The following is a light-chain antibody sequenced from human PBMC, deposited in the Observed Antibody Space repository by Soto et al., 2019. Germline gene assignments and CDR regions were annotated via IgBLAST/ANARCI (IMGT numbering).Light chain of an antibody. CDR2: GAS. Sequence: DIVLTQSPGTLSLSPGERATLSCRASQSVSSNYLAWYQQKPGQAPRLLIYGASTKATGIPDRFSGSGSGTEFTLTISRLEPEDCAVYYYHHHGGASLYTFGQGTKLEIK. J-gene: IGKJ2*01. V-gene: IGKV3-20*01. CDR1: QSVSSNY. CDR3: HHHGGASLYT.